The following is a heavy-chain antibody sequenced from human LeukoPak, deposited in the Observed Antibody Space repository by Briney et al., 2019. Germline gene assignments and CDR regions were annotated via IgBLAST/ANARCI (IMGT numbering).Heavy chain of an antibody. CDR1: GFSFSSYW. J-gene: IGHJ6*02. CDR2: LKPDESEM. Sequence: GGSLRLSCAASGFSFSSYWMTWVRQAPGKGLEWVANLKPDESEMFYADFVKGRFTITRDNAKSSLYLQMNSLRADDTAVYYCARSPDGMDVWGLGTTVIVSS. V-gene: IGHV3-7*01. CDR3: ARSPDGMDV.